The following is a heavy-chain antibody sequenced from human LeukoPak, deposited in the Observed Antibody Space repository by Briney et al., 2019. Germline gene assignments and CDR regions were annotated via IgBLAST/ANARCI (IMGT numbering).Heavy chain of an antibody. CDR3: ARERAQGYDNVWAFDI. CDR2: IHSGGTT. V-gene: IGHV3-53*01. Sequence: GGSLRLSRAVSGFTVSSNYMSWVRQAPGKGLEWVSVIHSGGTTYYADSVRGRFTISRDNSKNTMYLQMNSLRAEDTAVYYCARERAQGYDNVWAFDIWGQGTMVTVSS. J-gene: IGHJ3*02. D-gene: IGHD3-16*01. CDR1: GFTVSSNY.